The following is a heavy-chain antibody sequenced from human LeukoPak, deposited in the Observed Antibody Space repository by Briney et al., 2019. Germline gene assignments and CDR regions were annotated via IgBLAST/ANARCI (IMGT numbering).Heavy chain of an antibody. CDR1: GFAFHEHG. CDR3: ARAPISSPLYFDY. CDR2: INWSGGST. V-gene: IGHV3-20*04. Sequence: TGGPLRLSCTASGFAFHEHGMTWVRKVPGKGLEWVSGINWSGGSTGYADPFRARFTISRDNAKNSLYLQMDSLRAEDTALYYCARAPISSPLYFDYWGQGTLVTVSS. J-gene: IGHJ4*02. D-gene: IGHD3-3*02.